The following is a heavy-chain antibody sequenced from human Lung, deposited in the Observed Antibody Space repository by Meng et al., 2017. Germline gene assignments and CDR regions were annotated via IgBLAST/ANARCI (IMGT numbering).Heavy chain of an antibody. CDR1: GYTVPDYG. V-gene: IGHV1-2*06. D-gene: IGHD6-13*01. J-gene: IGHJ4*02. Sequence: VRLWQLRSGHKKPGAAVKVSCNASGYTVPDYGPHWGRRATGQGLEWIGRINPKSGDTHYAQRFQGRVTMTGDTSISTAYMELSGLRSDDTAMYYCARDEDISAAGKLFGDYWGQGTLVTVSS. CDR2: INPKSGDT. CDR3: ARDEDISAAGKLFGDY.